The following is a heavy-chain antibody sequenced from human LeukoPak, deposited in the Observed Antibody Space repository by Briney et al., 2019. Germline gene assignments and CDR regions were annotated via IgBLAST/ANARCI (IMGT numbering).Heavy chain of an antibody. D-gene: IGHD6-19*01. CDR1: GFTFDDYA. CDR2: ISWNSGSI. CDR3: ASPQIAVALGY. Sequence: GRSLRLSCAASGFTFDDYAMHWVRQAPGKGLEWVSGISWNSGSIGYADSVKGRFTISRDNAKNSLYLQMNSLRAEDTAVYYCASPQIAVALGYWGQGTLVTVSS. V-gene: IGHV3-9*01. J-gene: IGHJ4*02.